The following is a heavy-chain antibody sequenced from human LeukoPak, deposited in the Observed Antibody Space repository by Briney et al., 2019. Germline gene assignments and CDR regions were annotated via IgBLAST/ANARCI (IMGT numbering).Heavy chain of an antibody. CDR2: IYSGGST. CDR1: GFTVSSNY. J-gene: IGHJ4*02. CDR3: ARDSHYGDYFDY. Sequence: PGGSLRLSCAASGFTVSSNYMSWVRQAPGKGLEWVSVIYSGGSTYYADSMKGRFTISRDNSKNTLYLQMNSLRAEDTAVYYCARDSHYGDYFDYWGQGTLVTVSS. D-gene: IGHD4-17*01. V-gene: IGHV3-66*01.